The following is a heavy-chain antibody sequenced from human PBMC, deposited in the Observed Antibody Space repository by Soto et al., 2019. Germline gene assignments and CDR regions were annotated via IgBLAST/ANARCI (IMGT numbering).Heavy chain of an antibody. CDR2: INAGGGNT. CDR1: RFSFNTFA. V-gene: IGHV3-23*01. Sequence: GGSLRLSCVASRFSFNTFAMSWVRQAPGKGLEWVSSINAGGGNTYYADSVKGRFTVSRDNSKNTLHLQMDTLRAEDTAIYYCAKDSYNDFGPGHYYHLDCWGQGTQVTVSS. J-gene: IGHJ4*02. D-gene: IGHD3-3*01. CDR3: AKDSYNDFGPGHYYHLDC.